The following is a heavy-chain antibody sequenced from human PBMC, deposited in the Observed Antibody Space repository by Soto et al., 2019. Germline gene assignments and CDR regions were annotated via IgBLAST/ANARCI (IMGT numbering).Heavy chain of an antibody. J-gene: IGHJ6*02. CDR3: ARNSACSSTSCYNYYYYGMDV. CDR2: IYPGDSDT. D-gene: IGHD2-2*02. CDR1: GYSFTSYW. V-gene: IGHV5-51*01. Sequence: AGESLKISCKGSGYSFTSYWIGWVRQMPGKGLEWMGIIYPGDSDTRYSPSFQGQVTISADKSISTAYLQWSSLKASDTAMYYCARNSACSSTSCYNYYYYGMDVWGQGTTVTVSS.